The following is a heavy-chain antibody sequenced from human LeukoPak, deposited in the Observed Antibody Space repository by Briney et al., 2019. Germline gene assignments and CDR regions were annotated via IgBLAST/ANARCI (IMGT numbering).Heavy chain of an antibody. D-gene: IGHD6-13*01. Sequence: PSETLSLTCTVSGGSISSYYWSWIRQPPGKGLEWIGYIYYSGSTNYNPSLKSRVTISVDTSKNQFSLKLSSVTAADTAVYYCARGGKWQLKYWGQGTLVTVSS. CDR2: IYYSGST. J-gene: IGHJ4*02. CDR1: GGSISSYY. CDR3: ARGGKWQLKY. V-gene: IGHV4-59*12.